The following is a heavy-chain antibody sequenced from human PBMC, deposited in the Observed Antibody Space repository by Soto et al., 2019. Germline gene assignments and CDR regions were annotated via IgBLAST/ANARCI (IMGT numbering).Heavy chain of an antibody. V-gene: IGHV3-7*01. CDR2: IKQDGSEK. CDR3: VRDWSTFWGMDV. J-gene: IGHJ6*02. CDR1: GFTFSTCW. Sequence: PGGSLRLSCAASGFTFSTCWINGVSQESGKGLGWVANIKQDGSEKYYVDSVKGRFAISRDNAKDSLFLQMNNLRAEDTAVYYCVRDWSTFWGMDVWGQGTTVTVSS.